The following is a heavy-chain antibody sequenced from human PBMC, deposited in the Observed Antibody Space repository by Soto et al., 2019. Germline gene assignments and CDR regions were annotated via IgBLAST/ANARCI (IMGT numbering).Heavy chain of an antibody. Sequence: QVQLVQSGAEVKKPGSSVKVSCKASGGTFSSYAISWVRQAPGQGLEWMGGIIPIFGTANYAQKFQGRVRITADESTSTAYMELSSLRSEDTAVYYCARVLLGYCSSTSCPSGDWFDPWGQGTLVTVSS. CDR1: GGTFSSYA. J-gene: IGHJ5*02. D-gene: IGHD2-2*01. CDR2: IIPIFGTA. V-gene: IGHV1-69*01. CDR3: ARVLLGYCSSTSCPSGDWFDP.